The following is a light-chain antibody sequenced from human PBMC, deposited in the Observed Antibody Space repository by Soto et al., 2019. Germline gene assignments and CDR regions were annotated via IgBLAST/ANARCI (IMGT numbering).Light chain of an antibody. J-gene: IGKJ1*01. CDR3: QKYNSAPWT. V-gene: IGKV1-27*01. CDR2: AAS. Sequence: DIQMTQSPSSLSASVGARVTITCRARQSISNYLAWFQQKPGKVPKLLIYAASTLHSGVPSRFSGSGSGTDFTLTISSLQSEDVATYYCQKYNSAPWTFGQGTRVEI. CDR1: QSISNY.